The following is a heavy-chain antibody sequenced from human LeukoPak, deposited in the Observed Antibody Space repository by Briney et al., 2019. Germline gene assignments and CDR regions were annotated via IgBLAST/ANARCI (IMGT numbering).Heavy chain of an antibody. CDR1: GFTFSSYAM. D-gene: IGHD2-15*01. J-gene: IGHJ6*03. CDR3: ARGVADYYYYYMDV. CDR2: IYHSGST. Sequence: PGGSLRLSCAAPGFTFSSYAMSWVRQAPGKGLEWIGYIYHSGSTYYNPSLKSRVTISVDRSKNQFSLNLSSVTAADTAVYYCARGVADYYYYYMDVWGKETTVTVSS. V-gene: IGHV4-4*02.